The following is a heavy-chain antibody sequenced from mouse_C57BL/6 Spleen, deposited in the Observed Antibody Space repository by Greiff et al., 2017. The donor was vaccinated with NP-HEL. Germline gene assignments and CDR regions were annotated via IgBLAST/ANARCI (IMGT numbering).Heavy chain of an antibody. D-gene: IGHD1-1*01. CDR1: GYSITSGYY. V-gene: IGHV3-6*01. CDR2: ISYDGSN. Sequence: EVKLMESGPGLVKPSQSLSLTCSVTGYSITSGYYWNWIRQFPGNKLEWMGYISYDGSNNYNPSLKNRISITRDTSKNQFFLKLNSVTTEDTATYYCARRGSSPYFDYWGQGTTLTVSS. CDR3: ARRGSSPYFDY. J-gene: IGHJ2*01.